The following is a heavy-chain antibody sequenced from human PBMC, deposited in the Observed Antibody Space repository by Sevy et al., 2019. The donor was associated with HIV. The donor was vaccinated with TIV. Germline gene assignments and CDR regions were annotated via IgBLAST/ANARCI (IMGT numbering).Heavy chain of an antibody. Sequence: GGSLRLSCAASGFTVTFNSMSWVRQAPGRGLVWVANINQDGSEIHYVDSVKGRFSISRDNAKNSLNLQMNSLRAEDTAVYYCARALYAYSSYWGQGTLVTVSS. CDR2: INQDGSEI. CDR1: GFTVTFNS. D-gene: IGHD4-4*01. V-gene: IGHV3-7*01. J-gene: IGHJ4*02. CDR3: ARALYAYSSY.